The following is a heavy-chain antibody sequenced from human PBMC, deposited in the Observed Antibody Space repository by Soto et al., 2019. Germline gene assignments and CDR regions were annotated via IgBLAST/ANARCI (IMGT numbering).Heavy chain of an antibody. V-gene: IGHV3-23*01. CDR1: GFTLGRYT. CDR2: SYSSGGT. J-gene: IGHJ4*02. CDR3: ARDREPDGIWTFES. Sequence: GGSLRLSCAASGFTLGRYTMGWVRQTPGKGLEWVAESYSSGGTEYAESVKGRFTISRDNSKNMLFLQMDRLGVEDTALYYCARDREPDGIWTFESWGQGTLVTVSS. D-gene: IGHD3-9*01.